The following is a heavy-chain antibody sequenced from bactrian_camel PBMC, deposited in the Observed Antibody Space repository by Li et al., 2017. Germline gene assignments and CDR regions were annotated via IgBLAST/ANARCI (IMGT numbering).Heavy chain of an antibody. D-gene: IGHD1*01. CDR1: GYTYSRHC. CDR2: IDADGTT. J-gene: IGHJ4*01. Sequence: HVQLVESGGRSVQAGGSLSLSCAASGYTYSRHCMAWFRQAPGKHREGVAYIDADGTTTYANSVKGRFTISKDKDTLTLQMNNLKPEDTAMYYCVADCEFRYGHFDFIIGSRGQGTQVTVS. V-gene: IGHV3S53*01. CDR3: VADCEFRYGHFDFIIGS.